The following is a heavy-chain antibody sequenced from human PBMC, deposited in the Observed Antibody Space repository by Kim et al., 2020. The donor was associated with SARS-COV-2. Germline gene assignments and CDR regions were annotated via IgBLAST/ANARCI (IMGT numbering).Heavy chain of an antibody. Sequence: GESLKISCKGSGYSFTSYWISWVRQMPGKGLEWMGRIDPSDSYTNYSPSFQGHVTISADKSISTAYLQWSSLKASDTAMYYCARHDVELAADWYFDLWGRGTLVTVSS. CDR1: GYSFTSYW. D-gene: IGHD2-8*02. V-gene: IGHV5-10-1*01. CDR3: ARHDVELAADWYFDL. CDR2: IDPSDSYT. J-gene: IGHJ2*01.